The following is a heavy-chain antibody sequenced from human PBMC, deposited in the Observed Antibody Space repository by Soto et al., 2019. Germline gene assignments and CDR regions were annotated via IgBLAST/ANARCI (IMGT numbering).Heavy chain of an antibody. Sequence: SETLSLTCTVSGVSISSYYWSWIRQPAGKGLEWIGRIYNRGSTNYIPSLKSRLTISMDTSKNQLSLRLTSVTAADTAVYYCARDIVGTPGYWGQGAMVTVSS. CDR3: ARDIVGTPGY. J-gene: IGHJ4*02. D-gene: IGHD5-12*01. CDR2: IYNRGST. CDR1: GVSISSYY. V-gene: IGHV4-4*07.